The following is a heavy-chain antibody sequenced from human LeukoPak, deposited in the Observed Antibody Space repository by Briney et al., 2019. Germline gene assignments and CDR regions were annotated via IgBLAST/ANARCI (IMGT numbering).Heavy chain of an antibody. CDR1: GYTFTSYD. CDR3: ARDSPPYSSSWYDMYYYYYYGMDV. Sequence: ASVKVSCKASGYTFTSYDINWVRQATGQGLEWMGWMNPNSGGTNYAQKFQGRVTMTRDTSISTAYMELSRLRSDDTAVYYCARDSPPYSSSWYDMYYYYYYGMDVWGQGTTVTVSS. V-gene: IGHV1-2*02. J-gene: IGHJ6*02. D-gene: IGHD6-13*01. CDR2: MNPNSGGT.